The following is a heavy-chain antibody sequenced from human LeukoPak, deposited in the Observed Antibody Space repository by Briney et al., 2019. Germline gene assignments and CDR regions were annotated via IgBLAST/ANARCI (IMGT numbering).Heavy chain of an antibody. D-gene: IGHD1-26*01. CDR1: GYTFTGYY. CDR3: TRESGSYHGNDY. J-gene: IGHJ4*02. V-gene: IGHV1-2*06. CDR2: INPNNGAT. Sequence: ASVTVSCTASGYTFTGYYMHWVRQAPGQGLEWMGRINPNNGATNYAQKFQGRVTITGDTSISTAYMELSSLRSDDTAVYYCTRESGSYHGNDYWGQGTLVTVSS.